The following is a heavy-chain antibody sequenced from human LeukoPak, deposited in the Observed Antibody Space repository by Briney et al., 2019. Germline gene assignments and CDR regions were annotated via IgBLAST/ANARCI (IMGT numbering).Heavy chain of an antibody. J-gene: IGHJ4*02. V-gene: IGHV3-30*18. CDR1: GFTFSSYG. CDR2: ISYDGSNK. Sequence: PGGSLRLSCAASGFTFSSYGMHWVRQAPGKGLEWVAVISYDGSNKYYADPVKGRFTISRDNSKNTLYLQMNSLRAEDTAVYYCAKDIGAYEGDYFDYWGQGTLVTVSS. D-gene: IGHD3-22*01. CDR3: AKDIGAYEGDYFDY.